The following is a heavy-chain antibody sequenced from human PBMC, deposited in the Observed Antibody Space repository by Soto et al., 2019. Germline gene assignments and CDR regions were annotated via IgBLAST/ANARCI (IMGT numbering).Heavy chain of an antibody. D-gene: IGHD3-16*02. CDR3: ARGPDYDFVWGSYRYMF. Sequence: SETLSLTCTVSGGSISNYYWSWIRQPPGKGLEWIGYIYKGGSTNYSPSLKSRVTISVDTSKNQFSLKLSSVTAADTAVYHCARGPDYDFVWGSYRYMFWGQGTLVTVSS. CDR2: IYKGGST. V-gene: IGHV4-59*01. CDR1: GGSISNYY. J-gene: IGHJ4*02.